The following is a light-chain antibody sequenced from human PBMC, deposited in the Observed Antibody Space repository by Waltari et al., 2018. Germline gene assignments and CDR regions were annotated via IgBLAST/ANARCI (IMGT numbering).Light chain of an antibody. J-gene: IGLJ1*01. CDR2: DVT. Sequence: QPALTQPRSVSGSPGQSVTISCTGTSSDVGGYNYVSWFQQHPGKAPKLMIDDVTQRPSGVPDRFSGSKSGNTASLTISGLQAEDEADYYCCSYAGSYTFVFGTGTTVTVL. V-gene: IGLV2-11*01. CDR1: SSDVGGYNY. CDR3: CSYAGSYTFV.